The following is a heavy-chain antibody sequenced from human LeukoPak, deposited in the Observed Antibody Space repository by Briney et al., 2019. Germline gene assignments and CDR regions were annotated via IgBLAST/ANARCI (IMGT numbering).Heavy chain of an antibody. CDR3: ARDLIVVPAAIEGPVWFDP. J-gene: IGHJ5*02. V-gene: IGHV3-21*01. CDR2: ISSSSSYI. Sequence: GGSLRLSCAASGFTFSSYSMNWVRQAPGKGLEWVSSISSSSSYIYYADSVKGRFTISRDNAKNSLYLQMNSLRAEDTAVYYCARDLIVVPAAIEGPVWFDPWGQGTLVTVSS. CDR1: GFTFSSYS. D-gene: IGHD2-2*02.